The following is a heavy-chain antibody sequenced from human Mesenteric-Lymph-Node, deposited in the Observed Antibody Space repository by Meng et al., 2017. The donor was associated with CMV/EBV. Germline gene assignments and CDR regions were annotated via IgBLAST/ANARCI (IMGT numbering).Heavy chain of an antibody. D-gene: IGHD1-26*01. Sequence: ASVKVSCKASGYTFTGHYMHWVRQAPGQGLEWMGWINPNSGGTNYAQKFQGRVTMTRDTSISTAYMELSRLRSDDTAVYYCARADSGSYPIFGYWGQGTLVTVSS. CDR1: GYTFTGHY. CDR2: INPNSGGT. CDR3: ARADSGSYPIFGY. V-gene: IGHV1-2*02. J-gene: IGHJ4*02.